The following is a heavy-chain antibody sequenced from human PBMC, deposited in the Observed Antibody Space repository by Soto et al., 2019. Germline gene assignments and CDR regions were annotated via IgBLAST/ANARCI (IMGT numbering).Heavy chain of an antibody. J-gene: IGHJ4*02. CDR2: ISHDGGDI. CDR1: GFTFSSYG. CDR3: AKTPWGTYYTSNFDS. V-gene: IGHV3-30*18. Sequence: QVQLVESGGGVVQPGRSQRVSCAVSGFTFSSYGMHWVRQAPGKGLEWVAAISHDGGDIYYADSVKGRLTVSRDNTKSTLFLLMNSLRAEDTAVYYCAKTPWGTYYTSNFDSWGQGTLVTVSS. D-gene: IGHD3-16*01.